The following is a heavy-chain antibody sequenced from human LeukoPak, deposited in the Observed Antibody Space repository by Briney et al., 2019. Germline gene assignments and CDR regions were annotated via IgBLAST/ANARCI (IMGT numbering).Heavy chain of an antibody. J-gene: IGHJ4*02. CDR3: AKDLPDIVVVVAATQGDY. CDR2: VSVGGDST. CDR1: GFTFSTYA. D-gene: IGHD2-15*01. V-gene: IGHV3-23*01. Sequence: GGSLRLSCAASGFTFSTYAMSWVRQAPGKGLEWVSAVSVGGDSTYYADSVRGRFTISRDNSKNTLYLQMSSLRAEDTAVYYCAKDLPDIVVVVAATQGDYWGQGTLVTVSS.